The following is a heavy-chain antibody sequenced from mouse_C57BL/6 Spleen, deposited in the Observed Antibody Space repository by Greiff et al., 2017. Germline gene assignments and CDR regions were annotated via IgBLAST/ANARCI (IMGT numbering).Heavy chain of an antibody. D-gene: IGHD4-1*01. Sequence: QVQLKESGPELVKPGASVKISCKASGYAFSSSWMNWVKQRPGKGLEWIGRIYPGDGDTNYNGKFKGKATLTADKSSSTAYMQLSSLTSEDSAVYFCAVTGRGYFDVWGTGTTVTVSS. J-gene: IGHJ1*03. CDR1: GYAFSSSW. CDR2: IYPGDGDT. CDR3: AVTGRGYFDV. V-gene: IGHV1-82*01.